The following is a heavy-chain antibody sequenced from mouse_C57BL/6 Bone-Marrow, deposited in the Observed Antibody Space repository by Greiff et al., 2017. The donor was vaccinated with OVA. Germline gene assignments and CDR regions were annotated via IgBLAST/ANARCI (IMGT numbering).Heavy chain of an antibody. CDR1: GYTFTSYW. Sequence: VKLQQPGAELVRPGSSVKLSCKASGYTFTSYWMDWVKQRPGQGLEWIGNIYPSDSETHYNQKFKDKATLTVDKSSSTAYMQLSSLTSEDSAVYYCARGVGPSFDYWGQGTTLTVSS. J-gene: IGHJ2*01. CDR2: IYPSDSET. V-gene: IGHV1-61*01. D-gene: IGHD4-1*01. CDR3: ARGVGPSFDY.